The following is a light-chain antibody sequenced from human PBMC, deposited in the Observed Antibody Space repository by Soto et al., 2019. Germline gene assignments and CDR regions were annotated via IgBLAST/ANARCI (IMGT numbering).Light chain of an antibody. CDR2: EGN. CDR3: CPYAGIFTFV. CDR1: SSDVGSYNL. Sequence: QSALTQPASVSGSPGQSITISCTGTSSDVGSYNLGSWYQQDPGKAPKLMIYEGNKRPSGVSNRFSGSKSANTPSLTISGLQTEDEADYYCCPYAGIFTFVFGTGTNVTVL. J-gene: IGLJ1*01. V-gene: IGLV2-23*01.